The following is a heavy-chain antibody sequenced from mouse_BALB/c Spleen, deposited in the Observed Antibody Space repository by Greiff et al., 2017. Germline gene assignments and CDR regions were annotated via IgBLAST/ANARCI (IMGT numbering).Heavy chain of an antibody. CDR3: TRRDYEYAMDY. D-gene: IGHD2-4*01. CDR1: GFTFSNYW. CDR2: IRLKSNNYAT. Sequence: EVMLVESGGGLVQPGGSMKLSCVASGFTFSNYWMNWVRQSPGKGLEWVAEIRLKSNNYATHYAESVKGRFTISRDDSKSSVYLQMNNLRAEDTGIYYCTRRDYEYAMDYWGQGTSVTVSS. V-gene: IGHV6-6*02. J-gene: IGHJ4*01.